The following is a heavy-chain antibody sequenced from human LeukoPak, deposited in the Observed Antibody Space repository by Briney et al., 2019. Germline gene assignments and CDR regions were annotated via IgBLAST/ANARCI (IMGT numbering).Heavy chain of an antibody. J-gene: IGHJ4*02. CDR3: AKSRTVVVTAIFGY. CDR1: GFTFSSYG. V-gene: IGHV3-23*01. Sequence: GGSLRLSCAASGFTFSSYGMSWVRQAPGKGLEWVSAISGSGGSTYYADSVKGRFTISRDNSKNTLYLQMNSLRAEDTAVYYCAKSRTVVVTAIFGYWGQGTLVTVSS. CDR2: ISGSGGST. D-gene: IGHD2-21*02.